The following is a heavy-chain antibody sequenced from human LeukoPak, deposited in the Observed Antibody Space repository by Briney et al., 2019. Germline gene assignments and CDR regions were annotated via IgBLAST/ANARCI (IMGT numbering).Heavy chain of an antibody. Sequence: PSETLSLTCTVSGGSITSYYWSWIRQPPGKGLEWIGYIYYSGSTNYNPSLKSRVTISADTSKNQFSLKLSSVTAADTAVYYCARAVEYYYDSSGYSPYSWFDPWGQGTLVTVSS. CDR3: ARAVEYYYDSSGYSPYSWFDP. V-gene: IGHV4-59*01. D-gene: IGHD3-22*01. CDR1: GGSITSYY. CDR2: IYYSGST. J-gene: IGHJ5*02.